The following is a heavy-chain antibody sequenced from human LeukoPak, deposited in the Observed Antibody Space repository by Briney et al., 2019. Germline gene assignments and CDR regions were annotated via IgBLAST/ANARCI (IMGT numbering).Heavy chain of an antibody. D-gene: IGHD2-8*01. CDR1: GFTFRNYW. CDR2: INPDGTSP. J-gene: IGHJ4*02. V-gene: IGHV3-74*01. Sequence: GGSLRLSCAASGFTFRNYWMHWARQVPGKGLVWVSRINPDGTSPHYADSVKGRFTISRDDARNILYLQMNSLRVEDTAIYYCVRGTNDWTGIDYWGQGILVTVSS. CDR3: VRGTNDWTGIDY.